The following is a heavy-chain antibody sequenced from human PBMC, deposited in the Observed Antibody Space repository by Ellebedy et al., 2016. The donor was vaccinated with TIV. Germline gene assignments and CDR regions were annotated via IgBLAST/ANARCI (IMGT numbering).Heavy chain of an antibody. D-gene: IGHD6-13*01. CDR1: GFTVSRNY. CDR3: AREVYSSTWYDC. J-gene: IGHJ5*01. CDR2: IYSGGST. V-gene: IGHV3-53*01. Sequence: GESLKISCAASGFTVSRNYMSWVRQAPGKGLEWVSVIYSGGSTDYSDSVKGRFPISRDNSKNTLYLQMNSLRADDTAVYYCAREVYSSTWYDCWGQGTLVTVSS.